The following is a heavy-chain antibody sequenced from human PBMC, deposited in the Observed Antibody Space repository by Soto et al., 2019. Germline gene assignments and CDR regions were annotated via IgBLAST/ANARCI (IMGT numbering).Heavy chain of an antibody. V-gene: IGHV1-69*01. Sequence: QVQLVQSGAEVKKPGSSVKVSCKASGGTFSSYAISWVRQAPGQRLEWMGGIIPIFGTANYAQKFQGRVTITADESTSTAYMELSSLRSEDPAVYYCARDDELSGAVHYYYYGMDVWGQGTTVTVSS. CDR1: GGTFSSYA. CDR3: ARDDELSGAVHYYYYGMDV. D-gene: IGHD3-16*02. J-gene: IGHJ6*02. CDR2: IIPIFGTA.